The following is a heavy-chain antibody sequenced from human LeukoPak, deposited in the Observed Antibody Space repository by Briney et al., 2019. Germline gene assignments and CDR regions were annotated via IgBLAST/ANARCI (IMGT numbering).Heavy chain of an antibody. CDR3: ARLFNYCSSTSCYGPNFDY. CDR1: GYTFTSYG. Sequence: ASVKVSCKASGYTFTSYGISWVRQAPGQGLEWMGWISAYNGNTNYAQKLQGRVTMITDTSTGTAYMELRSLRSDDTAVYYCARLFNYCSSTSCYGPNFDYWGQGTLVTVSS. D-gene: IGHD2-2*01. CDR2: ISAYNGNT. V-gene: IGHV1-18*04. J-gene: IGHJ4*02.